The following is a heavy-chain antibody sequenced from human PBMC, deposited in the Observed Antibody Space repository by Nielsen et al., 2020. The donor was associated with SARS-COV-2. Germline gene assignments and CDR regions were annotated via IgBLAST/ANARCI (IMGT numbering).Heavy chain of an antibody. J-gene: IGHJ5*02. CDR1: GYTFTSYA. CDR3: ARDMFFLGATNSLRDWFDP. Sequence: ASVKVSCKASGYTFTSYAMHWVRQAPGQRLEWMGWISAYNGNTNYAQKLQGRVTMTTDTSTSTAYMELRSLRSDDTAVYYCARDMFFLGATNSLRDWFDPWGQGTLVTVSS. CDR2: ISAYNGNT. V-gene: IGHV1-18*01. D-gene: IGHD1-26*01.